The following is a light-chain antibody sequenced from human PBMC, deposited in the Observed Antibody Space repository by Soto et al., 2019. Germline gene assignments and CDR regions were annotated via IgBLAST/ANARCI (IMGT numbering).Light chain of an antibody. J-gene: IGKJ1*01. Sequence: DIQMTQSPSTLSESVGDRVTITCRASESISTWLAWYQQKPGRAPKLLIYDASNLESGVPSRFSGSSSGTEFILTIDSVQPDDFATYYCQQYTGTFGQGTKVDI. CDR3: QQYTGT. V-gene: IGKV1-5*01. CDR1: ESISTW. CDR2: DAS.